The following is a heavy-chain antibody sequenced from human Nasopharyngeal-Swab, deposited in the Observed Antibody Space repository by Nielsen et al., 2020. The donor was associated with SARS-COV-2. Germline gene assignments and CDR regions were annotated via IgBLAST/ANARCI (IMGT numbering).Heavy chain of an antibody. CDR3: TTDFYFDY. V-gene: IGHV3-73*01. CDR2: IGDKDHNYAT. J-gene: IGHJ4*02. Sequence: GESLKISCATSGFAFSASAMHWVRQASGKGLEWVGRIGDKDHNYATTYGASVKGRFTISKDESKNTAFMQLDSLKTEDTALYYCTTDFYFDYWGQGTLVTVSS. CDR1: GFAFSASA.